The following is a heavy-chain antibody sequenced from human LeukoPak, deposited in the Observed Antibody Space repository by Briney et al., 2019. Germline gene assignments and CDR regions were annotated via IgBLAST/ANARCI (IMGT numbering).Heavy chain of an antibody. J-gene: IGHJ4*02. CDR1: GYTFTSYA. CDR3: ARDPKFGPTPYSYDSYFDY. V-gene: IGHV1-3*01. CDR2: INAGNGNT. Sequence: ASVKVSCKASGYTFTSYAMHWVRQAPGQRLEWMGWINAGNGNTKYSQKFQGRVTITRDTSASTAYMELSSLRSEDTAVYYCARDPKFGPTPYSYDSYFDYWGQGTLVTVSS. D-gene: IGHD3-3*01.